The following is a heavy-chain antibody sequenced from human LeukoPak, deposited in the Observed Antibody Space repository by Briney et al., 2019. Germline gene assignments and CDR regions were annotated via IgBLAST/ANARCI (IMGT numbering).Heavy chain of an antibody. D-gene: IGHD5-18*01. J-gene: IGHJ4*02. CDR2: INHSGST. Sequence: PSETLSLTCAVYGGSFSGYYWSWIRQPPGKGLEWIGEINHSGSTNYNPSLKSRVTISVDTSKNQFSLKLSSVTAADTAVYYCARGRRRGYSYGPFDYWGQGTLVTVPS. V-gene: IGHV4-34*01. CDR3: ARGRRRGYSYGPFDY. CDR1: GGSFSGYY.